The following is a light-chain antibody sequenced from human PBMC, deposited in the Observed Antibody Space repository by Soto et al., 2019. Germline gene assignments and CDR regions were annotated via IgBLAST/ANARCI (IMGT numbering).Light chain of an antibody. CDR3: AVWDDSLSGPV. V-gene: IGLV1-47*01. J-gene: IGLJ3*02. Sequence: QSVLTQPPSASGTPGQRVTISCSGSSSNIGSNYVYWYQQLPGTAPKLLIYRNNQRPSGVPDRFSGSKSGTSASLAFSGLRSEDEADYYCAVWDDSLSGPVFGGGTKLTVL. CDR1: SSNIGSNY. CDR2: RNN.